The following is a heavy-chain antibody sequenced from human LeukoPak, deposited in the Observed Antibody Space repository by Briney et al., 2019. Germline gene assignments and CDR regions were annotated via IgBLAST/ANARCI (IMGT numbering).Heavy chain of an antibody. V-gene: IGHV4-34*01. J-gene: IGHJ5*02. CDR2: INHSGGT. CDR1: GGSFSGYY. D-gene: IGHD3-22*01. CDR3: ARGRKYYYDSSGYYAQAFDP. Sequence: SETLSLTCAVYGGSFSGYYWSWIRQPPGKGLEWIGEINHSGGTNYNPSLKSRVTISVDTSKNQFSLKLSSVTAADTAVYYCARGRKYYYDSSGYYAQAFDPWGQGTLVTVSS.